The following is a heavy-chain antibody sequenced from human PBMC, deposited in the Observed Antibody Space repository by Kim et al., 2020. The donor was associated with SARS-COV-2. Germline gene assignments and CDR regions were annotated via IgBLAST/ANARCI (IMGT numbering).Heavy chain of an antibody. J-gene: IGHJ6*03. V-gene: IGHV4-34*01. CDR1: GGSFSGYY. CDR3: ARGTRRWLIRCDYYYMDV. D-gene: IGHD5-12*01. CDR2: INHSGST. Sequence: SETLSLTCAVYGGSFSGYYWSWIRQPPGKGLEWIGEINHSGSTNYNPSLKSRGTITVDNTTNKLSLQLSTVMAADDAVDYCARGTRRWLIRCDYYYMDV.